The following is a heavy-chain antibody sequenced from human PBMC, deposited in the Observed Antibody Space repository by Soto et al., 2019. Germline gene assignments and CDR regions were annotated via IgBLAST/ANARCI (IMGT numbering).Heavy chain of an antibody. Sequence: PWGSLRLSCAASGFTFISYGMHFFRHSPFKGLEWVAVISYDGSNKYYADSVKGRFTISRDNSKNTLYLQMNSLRAEDTAVYYCARTIAQWLVRGEADYWGQGTLVTVSS. CDR2: ISYDGSNK. J-gene: IGHJ4*02. CDR1: GFTFISYG. D-gene: IGHD6-19*01. V-gene: IGHV3-30*03. CDR3: ARTIAQWLVRGEADY.